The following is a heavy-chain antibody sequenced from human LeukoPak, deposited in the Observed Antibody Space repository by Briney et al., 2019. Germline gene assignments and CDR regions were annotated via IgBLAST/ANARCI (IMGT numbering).Heavy chain of an antibody. CDR1: GGSISSSSYY. J-gene: IGHJ5*02. CDR2: IYYSGST. CDR3: ARHGGGYYDFWSGFPNWFDP. Sequence: SETLSLTCTVSGGSISSSSYYWVWIRQPPGKGLEWIVSIYYSGSTYYNPSLKSRATISVDTSKNQFSLKLSYVTAEDTAVYYCARHGGGYYDFWSGFPNWFDPWGQGTLVTVSS. V-gene: IGHV4-39*01. D-gene: IGHD3-3*01.